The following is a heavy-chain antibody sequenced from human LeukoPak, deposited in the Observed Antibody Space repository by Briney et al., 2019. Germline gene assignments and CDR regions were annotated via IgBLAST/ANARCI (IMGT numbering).Heavy chain of an antibody. CDR1: GFTVSSNY. J-gene: IGHJ4*02. V-gene: IGHV3-53*01. CDR2: IYSGGGT. CDR3: ARGPVDCSGGSCYSGGLDY. D-gene: IGHD2-15*01. Sequence: GGSLRLSCAASGFTVSSNYMSWVCQAPGKGLEWVSVIYSGGGTYYADSVKGRFTISRDNSKNTLYLQMNSLRADDTAVYYCARGPVDCSGGSCYSGGLDYWGQGTLVTVSS.